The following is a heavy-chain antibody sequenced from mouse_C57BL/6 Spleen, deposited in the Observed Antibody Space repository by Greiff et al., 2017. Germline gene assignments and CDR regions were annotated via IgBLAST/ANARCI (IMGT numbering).Heavy chain of an antibody. Sequence: EVKLMESGGGLVKPGGSLKLSCAASGFTFSDYGMHWVRQAPEKGLEWVAYISSGSSTIYYADTVKGRFTISRDNAKNTLFLQMTSLRSEDTAMYYCAREETVYAMDYWGQGTSVTVSS. J-gene: IGHJ4*01. V-gene: IGHV5-17*01. CDR3: AREETVYAMDY. CDR2: ISSGSSTI. CDR1: GFTFSDYG. D-gene: IGHD4-1*01.